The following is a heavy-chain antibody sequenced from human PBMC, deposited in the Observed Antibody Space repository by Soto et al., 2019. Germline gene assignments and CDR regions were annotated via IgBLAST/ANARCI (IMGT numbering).Heavy chain of an antibody. J-gene: IGHJ4*02. D-gene: IGHD2-2*01. V-gene: IGHV3-73*01. CDR1: GFTFSGSA. Sequence: GGPLRLSCAASGFTFSGSAMHWVRQTSGKGLEWVGRVRSKASDYATAYAASVKGRFTISRDDSKNTAYLQMNSLKTEDTAVYYCARAYCSATNCFVLDYWGQGTLVTVSS. CDR3: ARAYCSATNCFVLDY. CDR2: VRSKASDYAT.